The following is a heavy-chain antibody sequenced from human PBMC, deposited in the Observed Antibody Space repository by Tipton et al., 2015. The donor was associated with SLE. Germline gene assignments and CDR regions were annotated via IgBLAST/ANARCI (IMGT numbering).Heavy chain of an antibody. CDR3: ARELDCSGGVCPFDY. J-gene: IGHJ4*02. CDR1: GNSIYNGFY. CDR2: IYRSGTA. D-gene: IGHD2-8*02. Sequence: TLSLTCSVSGNSIYNGFYWGWIRQSPGKGLEWIGSIYRSGTAYYNPSLKSRVSISVDTSKNQFFLKLSSVTAADTAVYYCARELDCSGGVCPFDYWGQGTLVTVSS. V-gene: IGHV4-38-2*02.